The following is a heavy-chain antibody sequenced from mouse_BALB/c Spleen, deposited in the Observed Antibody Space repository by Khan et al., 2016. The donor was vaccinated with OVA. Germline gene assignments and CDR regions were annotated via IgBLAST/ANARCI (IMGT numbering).Heavy chain of an antibody. J-gene: IGHJ3*01. CDR1: GYSITSDYA. CDR2: ISSSGSI. CDR3: TGGRAY. V-gene: IGHV3-2*02. D-gene: IGHD3-3*01. Sequence: EVQLEESGPGLVKPSQSLSLTCTVTGYSITSDYAWNWIRQFPGNKLEWMGYISSSGSISYTPSLKSRISITRDTSKNQFFLQLSSVTTEDTATYYCTGGRAYWGQGTLVTVSA.